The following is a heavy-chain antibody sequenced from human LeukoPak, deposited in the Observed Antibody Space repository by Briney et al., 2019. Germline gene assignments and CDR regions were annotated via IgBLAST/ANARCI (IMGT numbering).Heavy chain of an antibody. V-gene: IGHV3-66*01. J-gene: IGHJ4*02. CDR1: GFAVSSKY. Sequence: GGSLRLSCVASGFAVSSKYMSWIRQAPGKGLEWVSVIYTGGSTHYPDSVMGRFTISRDDSKNTLYLQMNSLRAEDTAVYYCASKTIVVVPYWGQGTLVTVSS. CDR3: ASKTIVVVPY. CDR2: IYTGGST. D-gene: IGHD2-2*01.